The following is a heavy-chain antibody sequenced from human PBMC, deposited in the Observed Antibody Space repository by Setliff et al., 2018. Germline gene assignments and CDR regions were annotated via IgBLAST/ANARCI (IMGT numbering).Heavy chain of an antibody. CDR3: ARQNYNFWSGYYTPHYYYYYMDV. D-gene: IGHD3-3*01. V-gene: IGHV4-39*01. J-gene: IGHJ6*03. CDR2: IYYSGST. Sequence: SETLSLTCTVSGGSISSSSYYWGWIRQPPGKGLGWIGSIYYSGSTYYNPSLKSRVTISVDTSKNQFSLKLSSVTAADTAVYYCARQNYNFWSGYYTPHYYYYYMDVWGKGTTVTVSS. CDR1: GGSISSSSYY.